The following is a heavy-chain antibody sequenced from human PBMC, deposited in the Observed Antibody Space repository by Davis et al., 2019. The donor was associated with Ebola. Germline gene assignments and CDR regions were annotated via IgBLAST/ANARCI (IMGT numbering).Heavy chain of an antibody. Sequence: PGGSLRLSCAASGFTFSSYAMSWVRQAPGKGLEWVSAISGSGGSTYYADSVKGRFTSSRDNFKNTLYLQMNSLRAEDTAVYYCARGGFAGATPDLWGQGTLVTVSS. CDR2: ISGSGGST. CDR3: ARGGFAGATPDL. D-gene: IGHD1-26*01. V-gene: IGHV3-23*01. J-gene: IGHJ5*02. CDR1: GFTFSSYA.